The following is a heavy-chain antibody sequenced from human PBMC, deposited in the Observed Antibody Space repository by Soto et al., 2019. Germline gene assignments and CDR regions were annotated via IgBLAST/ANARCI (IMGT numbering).Heavy chain of an antibody. J-gene: IGHJ3*01. CDR1: GDTFSHYY. Sequence: QVQLVQSGAEVKKPGASVKISCKTSGDTFSHYYMHWVRQAPGQGLEWMSIICPSFHSPTYSQNSHDRLTLTIDASLLTVYLELSSLISEDTAVYYCSRAQVSATTEIGFSVWGQGTLVTVSS. V-gene: IGHV1-46*01. CDR2: ICPSFHSP. CDR3: SRAQVSATTEIGFSV. D-gene: IGHD2-21*01.